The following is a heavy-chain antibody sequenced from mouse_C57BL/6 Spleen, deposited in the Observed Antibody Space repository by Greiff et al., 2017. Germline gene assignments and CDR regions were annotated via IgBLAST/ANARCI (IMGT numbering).Heavy chain of an antibody. CDR3: ARWGTVVAEDYYAMDY. CDR1: GYSFTGYY. Sequence: EVQLQQSGPELVKPGASVKISCKASGYSFTGYYMHWVKQSHGNILDWIGYIYPYNGVSSYNQKFKGKATLPVDKSSSTAYMELRSLTSEDSAVYYCARWGTVVAEDYYAMDYWGQGTSVTVSS. CDR2: IYPYNGVS. D-gene: IGHD1-1*01. J-gene: IGHJ4*01. V-gene: IGHV1-31*01.